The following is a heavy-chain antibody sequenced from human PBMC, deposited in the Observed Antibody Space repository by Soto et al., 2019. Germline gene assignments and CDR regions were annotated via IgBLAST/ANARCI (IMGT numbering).Heavy chain of an antibody. D-gene: IGHD3-22*01. J-gene: IGHJ4*02. CDR3: ARGHYYDSSGYLAPFGY. V-gene: IGHV4-59*01. CDR1: GGSISSYY. CDR2: IYYSGST. Sequence: SETLSLTCTVSGGSISSYYWSWIRQPPGKGLEWFGYIYYSGSTNYNPSLKSRVTISVDTSKNQFSLKLSSVTAADTAVYYCARGHYYDSSGYLAPFGYWGQGTLVTVS.